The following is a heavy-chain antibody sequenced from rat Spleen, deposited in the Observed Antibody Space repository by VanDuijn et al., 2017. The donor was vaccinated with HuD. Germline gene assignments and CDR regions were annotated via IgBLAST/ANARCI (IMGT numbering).Heavy chain of an antibody. V-gene: IGHV5-19*01. J-gene: IGHJ4*01. CDR1: GFTFSYYG. D-gene: IGHD1-10*01. CDR2: ISPSGATT. Sequence: EVQLVESGGGLVQPGRSLKLSCVASGFTFSYYGMHWIRQAPTKGLEWVASISPSGATTNHRDSVKGRFIISRENAKSTLYLQMNSLRSEDTATYYCTRALTTTPYYIMDVWGQGASVTISS. CDR3: TRALTTTPYYIMDV.